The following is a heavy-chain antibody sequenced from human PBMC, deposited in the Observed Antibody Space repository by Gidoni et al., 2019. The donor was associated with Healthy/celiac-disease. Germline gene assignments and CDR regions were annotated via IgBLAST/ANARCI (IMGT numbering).Heavy chain of an antibody. J-gene: IGHJ4*02. Sequence: EVQLVESGGGLVKPGGSLRLSCAASGFTFSSYSMNWVRQAPGKGLEWVSSISSSSSYIYYADSVKGRFTISRDNAKNSLYLQMNSLRAEDTAVYYCARASDFWSGYFIRTLDYWGQGTLVTVSS. CDR3: ARASDFWSGYFIRTLDY. V-gene: IGHV3-21*01. D-gene: IGHD3-3*01. CDR1: GFTFSSYS. CDR2: ISSSSSYI.